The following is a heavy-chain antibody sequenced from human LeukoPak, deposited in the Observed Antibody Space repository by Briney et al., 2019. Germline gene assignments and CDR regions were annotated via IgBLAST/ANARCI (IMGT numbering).Heavy chain of an antibody. V-gene: IGHV4-39*07. Sequence: SETLSLTCTVSGGSISSSSYYWGWIRQPPGKGLEWIGSIYYSGSTYHNPSLKSRVTISVDTSKNQFSLKLSSVTAADTAVYYCARDSPFTMVRGFDYWGQGTLVTVSS. CDR3: ARDSPFTMVRGFDY. CDR2: IYYSGST. CDR1: GGSISSSSYY. D-gene: IGHD3-10*01. J-gene: IGHJ4*02.